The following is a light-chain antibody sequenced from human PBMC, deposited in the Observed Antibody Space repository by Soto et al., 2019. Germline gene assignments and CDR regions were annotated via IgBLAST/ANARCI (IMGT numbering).Light chain of an antibody. CDR3: SSYTNINTRACV. J-gene: IGLJ1*01. CDR2: EVT. V-gene: IGLV2-14*01. Sequence: QSVLTQPASVSGSPGQSITISCTGTSGDIGSYNRVSWYQQHPGKAPKLIIYEVTDRPSGVSNRFSGSKSGNMASLTIPGLQAEDEAEYYCSSYTNINTRACVFGTGTKLTVL. CDR1: SGDIGSYNR.